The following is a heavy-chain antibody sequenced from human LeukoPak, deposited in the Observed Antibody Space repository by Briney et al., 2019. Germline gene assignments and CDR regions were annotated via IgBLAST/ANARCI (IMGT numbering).Heavy chain of an antibody. CDR2: ISRSGSTT. Sequence: PGGSLRLSCAASGFTFTSYVINWVRQAPGKGLEWVSGISRSGSTTYFADSVRGRFTISRDNSKNTLYLQMNSLRAEDTAVYYCAKDSATVTPYYFDSWGQGTLVTVSS. CDR3: AKDSATVTPYYFDS. CDR1: GFTFTSYV. J-gene: IGHJ4*02. D-gene: IGHD4-17*01. V-gene: IGHV3-23*01.